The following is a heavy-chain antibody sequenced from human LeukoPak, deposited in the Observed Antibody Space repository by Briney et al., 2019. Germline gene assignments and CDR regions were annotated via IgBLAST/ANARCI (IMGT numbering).Heavy chain of an antibody. CDR1: GFTFSSYS. CDR2: ISSSSSYI. D-gene: IGHD2-2*01. Sequence: GGSLRLSCAASGFTFSSYSMNWVRQAPGKGLEWVSSISSSSSYIYYADSVKGRFTISRDNAKNSLYLQMNSLRAEDTAVYYCARIVVVTAARNVYFDYWGQGTLVTVSS. CDR3: ARIVVVTAARNVYFDY. J-gene: IGHJ4*01. V-gene: IGHV3-21*01.